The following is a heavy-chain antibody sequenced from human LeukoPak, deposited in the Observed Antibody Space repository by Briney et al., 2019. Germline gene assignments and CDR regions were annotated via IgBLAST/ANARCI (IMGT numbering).Heavy chain of an antibody. CDR2: IYYSGST. Sequence: SETLSLTCTVSGGSISSSSYYWGWIRQPPGKGLEWIGSIYYSGSTYYNPSLKSRVTISVDTSKNQFSLKLSSVTAADTAVYYCARTYRSWYAHNWFDPWGQGTLVTVSS. CDR1: GGSISSSSYY. CDR3: ARTYRSWYAHNWFDP. J-gene: IGHJ5*02. V-gene: IGHV4-39*01. D-gene: IGHD6-13*01.